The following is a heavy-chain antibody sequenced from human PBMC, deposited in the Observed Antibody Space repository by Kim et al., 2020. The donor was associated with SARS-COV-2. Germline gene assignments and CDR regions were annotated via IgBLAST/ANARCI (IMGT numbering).Heavy chain of an antibody. Sequence: TYCAASVKGRFTISSHNSKDTLYLQMNSLRAEDTAVYYCARGWAVGAAFDIWGQGTMVTVSS. V-gene: IGHV3-53*04. CDR2: T. D-gene: IGHD3-16*01. CDR3: ARGWAVGAAFDI. J-gene: IGHJ3*02.